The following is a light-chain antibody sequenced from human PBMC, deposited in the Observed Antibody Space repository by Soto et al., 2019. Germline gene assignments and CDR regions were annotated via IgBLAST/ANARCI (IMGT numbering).Light chain of an antibody. V-gene: IGLV2-18*02. CDR1: SSDVGSYNR. CDR3: SSYTSSSTWV. CDR2: EVS. J-gene: IGLJ3*02. Sequence: QSALTQPRSVSGSPGQSVTISCTGTSSDVGSYNRVSWYQQPPGTAPKLMIYEVSNRPSGVPDRFSGSKSGNTASLTISGLQAEDEADYYCSSYTSSSTWVFGGGTKLTVL.